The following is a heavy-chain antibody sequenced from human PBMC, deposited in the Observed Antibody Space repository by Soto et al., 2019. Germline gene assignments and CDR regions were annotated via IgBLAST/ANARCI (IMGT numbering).Heavy chain of an antibody. J-gene: IGHJ6*02. CDR2: IYSGGST. Sequence: PVGSLRLSCAASGFTVSSNYMSWVRQAPGKGLEWVSVIYSGGSTYYADSVKGRFTISRDNSKNTLYLQMNSLRAEDTAVYYCARDRTYYYLYGMDVWGQGTTVTVSS. CDR3: ARDRTYYYLYGMDV. D-gene: IGHD3-10*01. CDR1: GFTVSSNY. V-gene: IGHV3-53*01.